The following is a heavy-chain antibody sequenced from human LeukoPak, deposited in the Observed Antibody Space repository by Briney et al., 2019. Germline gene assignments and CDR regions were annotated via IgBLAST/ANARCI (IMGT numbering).Heavy chain of an antibody. V-gene: IGHV3-21*01. Sequence: GGSLRLSCAASGFTFSSYSMNWVRQAPGKGLEWVSSISSSGSYIYYADSVKGRFTISRDNAKNSLHLQMNSLRAEDTAVYYCARGIAAAGPFDYWGQGTLVTVSS. CDR2: ISSSGSYI. J-gene: IGHJ4*02. D-gene: IGHD6-13*01. CDR1: GFTFSSYS. CDR3: ARGIAAAGPFDY.